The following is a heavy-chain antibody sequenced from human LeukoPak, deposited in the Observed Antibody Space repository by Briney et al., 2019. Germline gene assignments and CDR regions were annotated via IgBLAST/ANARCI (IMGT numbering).Heavy chain of an antibody. D-gene: IGHD3-10*01. V-gene: IGHV1-18*01. CDR2: ISAYNGNT. Sequence: ASVKVSCKASGYTFTSYGISWVRQAPGQGLEWMGWISAYNGNTNYAQKLQGRVTMTTDTSTSTAYMELRSLRSDDTAVYYCARDSRSSGRNYYYGMDVWGQGTTVTVSS. J-gene: IGHJ6*02. CDR3: ARDSRSSGRNYYYGMDV. CDR1: GYTFTSYG.